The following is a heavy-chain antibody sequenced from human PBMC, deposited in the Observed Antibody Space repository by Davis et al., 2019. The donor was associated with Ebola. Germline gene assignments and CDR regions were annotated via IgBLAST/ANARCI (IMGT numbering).Heavy chain of an antibody. V-gene: IGHV1-69*06. CDR1: GGTFSSYA. CDR3: ARGSTVTTDD. Sequence: AASVKVSCKASGGTFSSYAISWVRQAPGQGLEWMGGIIPIFGTANYAQKFQGRVTITADKSTSTAYMELSSLRSEDTVVYYCARGSTVTTDDWGQGTLVTVSS. CDR2: IIPIFGTA. J-gene: IGHJ4*02. D-gene: IGHD4-17*01.